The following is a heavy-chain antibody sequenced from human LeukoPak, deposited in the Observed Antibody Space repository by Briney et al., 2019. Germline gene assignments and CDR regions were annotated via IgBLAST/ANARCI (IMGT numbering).Heavy chain of an antibody. D-gene: IGHD4-17*01. CDR3: AKSKTVTTEFDH. V-gene: IGHV3-9*03. CDR1: GFTFDDYA. CDR2: ISWNSGSI. Sequence: GGSLRLSCAASGFTFDDYAMHWVRQVPGKGLEWVSGISWNSGSIGYADSVKGRFTISRDNAKNSLYLQMNSLRAEDMALYYCAKSKTVTTEFDHWGQGALVTVSS. J-gene: IGHJ4*02.